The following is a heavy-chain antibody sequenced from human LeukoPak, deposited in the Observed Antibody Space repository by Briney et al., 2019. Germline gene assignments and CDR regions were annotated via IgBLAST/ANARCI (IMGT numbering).Heavy chain of an antibody. CDR1: GGTFSSCA. Sequence: GASVKVSCKASGGTFSSCAISWVRQAPGQGLEWMGRIIPIFGIANYAQKFQGRVTITADKSTSTAYMELSSLRSEDTAVYYCARRTADTAMVNYYYGMDVWGQGTTVTVSS. CDR3: ARRTADTAMVNYYYGMDV. CDR2: IIPIFGIA. J-gene: IGHJ6*02. V-gene: IGHV1-69*04. D-gene: IGHD5-18*01.